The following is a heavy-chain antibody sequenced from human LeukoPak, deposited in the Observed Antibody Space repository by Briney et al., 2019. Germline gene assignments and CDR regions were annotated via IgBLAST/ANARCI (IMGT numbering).Heavy chain of an antibody. D-gene: IGHD3-10*01. J-gene: IGHJ4*02. CDR3: AKDGSYYYFDY. CDR1: GFTFSSYW. V-gene: IGHV3-74*01. CDR2: INSDGSTT. Sequence: GGSLRLSCVASGFTFSSYWMHWVRQAPGEGLVWVSRINSDGSTTTYADSVKGRFTISRDNAKNTLYLQMNSLRAEDTAVYYCAKDGSYYYFDYWGQGTLVTVSS.